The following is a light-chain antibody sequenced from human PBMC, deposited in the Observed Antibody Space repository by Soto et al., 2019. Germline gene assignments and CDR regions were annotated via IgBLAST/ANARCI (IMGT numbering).Light chain of an antibody. J-gene: IGLJ2*01. CDR3: SPYTSRSTLYVV. Sequence: QSALTQPASVSGSPGQSITISCTGTSSDVGGYNYVSWYQQHPGKAPKLMIYDVSNRPSGVSNRFSGSKSGNTASLTISGRQAEDEVDYYGSPYTSRSTLYVVFGGGTKLTVL. CDR2: DVS. CDR1: SSDVGGYNY. V-gene: IGLV2-14*01.